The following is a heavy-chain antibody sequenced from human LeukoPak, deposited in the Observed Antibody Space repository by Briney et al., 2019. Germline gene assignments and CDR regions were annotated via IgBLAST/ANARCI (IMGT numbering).Heavy chain of an antibody. CDR1: GYTFTSYG. Sequence: ASVKVSCKASGYTFTSYGISWVRQAPGQGLEWMGWISAYNGNTNYAQKLQGRVTMTTDTSTSTAYMELRSLRSDDTAVYYCARDGYYYDSSGYYYPEYWGQGTLVTVSS. V-gene: IGHV1-18*01. J-gene: IGHJ4*02. CDR3: ARDGYYYDSSGYYYPEY. CDR2: ISAYNGNT. D-gene: IGHD3-22*01.